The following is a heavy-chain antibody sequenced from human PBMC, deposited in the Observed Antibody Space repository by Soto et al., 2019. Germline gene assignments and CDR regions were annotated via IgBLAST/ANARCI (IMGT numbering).Heavy chain of an antibody. Sequence: EVQLVESGGGLVQPGGSLRLSCAASGFTFSTYTGNWVRQAPGKGLEWLSYISSSSATTYYADSVKGRFTISRDNVKNSLYLQMNSLRDEDTAVYYCAADGDWGQGTLVTVSS. V-gene: IGHV3-48*02. CDR3: AADGD. J-gene: IGHJ4*02. CDR2: ISSSSATT. D-gene: IGHD3-3*01. CDR1: GFTFSTYT.